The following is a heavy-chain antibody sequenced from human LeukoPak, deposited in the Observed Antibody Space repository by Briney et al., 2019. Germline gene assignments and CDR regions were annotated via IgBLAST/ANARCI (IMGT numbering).Heavy chain of an antibody. CDR3: ARDWDLGYCSSTSCYRSPDYYYYYLDV. D-gene: IGHD2-2*02. CDR2: IIPIFGTA. Sequence: SVKVSCKASGYTFTSYGISWVRQAPGQGLEWMGGIIPIFGTANYAQKFQGRVTITADESTSTAYMELSSLRSEDTAVYYCARDWDLGYCSSTSCYRSPDYYYYYLDVWGKGTTVTVSS. CDR1: GYTFTSYG. J-gene: IGHJ6*03. V-gene: IGHV1-69*13.